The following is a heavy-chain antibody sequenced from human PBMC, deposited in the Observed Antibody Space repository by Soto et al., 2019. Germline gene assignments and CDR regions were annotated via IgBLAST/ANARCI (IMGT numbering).Heavy chain of an antibody. CDR2: IYWDDDK. Sequence: QITLKESGPTLVKPTQTLTLTCTFSGFSLSTSGVGVGWIRQPPGKALEWLALIYWDDDKRYSPSLKSGLTISKDTSRNQVVLTMTNMDPVDTATYYCAHRGKRGDFDYWGQGTLVTVSS. D-gene: IGHD3-10*01. J-gene: IGHJ4*02. V-gene: IGHV2-5*02. CDR3: AHRGKRGDFDY. CDR1: GFSLSTSGVG.